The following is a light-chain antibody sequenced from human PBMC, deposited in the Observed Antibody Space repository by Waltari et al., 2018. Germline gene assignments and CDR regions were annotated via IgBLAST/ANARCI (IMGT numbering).Light chain of an antibody. J-gene: IGKJ2*01. CDR1: QSVTSSY. CDR2: GAS. V-gene: IGKV3-20*01. Sequence: EIVLTQSPGTLSLSPGERATLSCRASQSVTSSYIAWYQQKPGQAPRLLIYGASSGATGVPDRFSGSGSGTDFILTISTLEPEDFAVYYCQQYDSSRGMHTFGQGTKLEI. CDR3: QQYDSSRGMHT.